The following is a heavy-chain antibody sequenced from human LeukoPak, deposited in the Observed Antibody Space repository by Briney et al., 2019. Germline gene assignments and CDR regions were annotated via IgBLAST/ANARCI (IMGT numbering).Heavy chain of an antibody. Sequence: GRSLRLSCAASGFTFGSYAMHWVRQAPGKGLEWVAVISYDGSNKYYADSVKGRFTISRDNSKNTLHLQMNSLRAEDTAVYYCARETSWASERTNWFDPWGQGTLVTVSS. CDR3: ARETSWASERTNWFDP. CDR1: GFTFGSYA. J-gene: IGHJ5*02. V-gene: IGHV3-30-3*01. CDR2: ISYDGSNK. D-gene: IGHD2-2*01.